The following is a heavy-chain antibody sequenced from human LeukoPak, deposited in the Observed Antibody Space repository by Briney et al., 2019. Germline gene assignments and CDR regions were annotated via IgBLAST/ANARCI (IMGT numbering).Heavy chain of an antibody. D-gene: IGHD3-22*01. J-gene: IGHJ4*02. Sequence: PGGSLSLSCAASGFVFSDYSFNWVRQAPGKGLEWVASINTVSSYIYYADSVRGRFTISRDNAKNSVLLQMNSLRAEDMAMYYCVRLRRNRDRSGYFYYYDNWGQGTLVTVSS. CDR1: GFVFSDYS. CDR3: VRLRRNRDRSGYFYYYDN. CDR2: INTVSSYI. V-gene: IGHV3-21*01.